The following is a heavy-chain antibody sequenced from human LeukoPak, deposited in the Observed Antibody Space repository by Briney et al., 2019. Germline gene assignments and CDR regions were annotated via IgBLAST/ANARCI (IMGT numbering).Heavy chain of an antibody. Sequence: PGGPLRLSCAASGFTFSSYGMHWVRQAPGKGLEWVAFIRFDGSNEYYADSVKGRFAISRDNSKNTLYLQMNSLRTEDTAVYYCAKDRSGNDYSPSDYWGQGTLVTVSS. CDR3: AKDRSGNDYSPSDY. J-gene: IGHJ4*02. D-gene: IGHD4-11*01. V-gene: IGHV3-30*02. CDR2: IRFDGSNE. CDR1: GFTFSSYG.